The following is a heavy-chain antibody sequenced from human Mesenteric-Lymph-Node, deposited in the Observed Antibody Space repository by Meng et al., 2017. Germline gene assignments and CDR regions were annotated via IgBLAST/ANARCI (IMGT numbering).Heavy chain of an antibody. J-gene: IGHJ3*02. Sequence: GSLRLSCTVSGGSISGYYWNWIRQPPGKGLEWIGYIYYSGSTNYNPSLKSRVTISVDTSKNQFSLKLSSVTAADTAVYYCAREPMYYYDSRDAFDIWGQGPMVPVSS. V-gene: IGHV4-59*01. CDR1: GGSISGYY. D-gene: IGHD3-22*01. CDR3: AREPMYYYDSRDAFDI. CDR2: IYYSGST.